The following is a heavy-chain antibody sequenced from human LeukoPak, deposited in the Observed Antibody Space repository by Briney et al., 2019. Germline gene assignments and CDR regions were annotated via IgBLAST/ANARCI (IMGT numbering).Heavy chain of an antibody. CDR1: GFTLTSYD. Sequence: GGSLRLSCAASGFTLTSYDMSWVRQAPGKGLEWVSGINKRGDATYYADAVKGRFTISRDISKNTLYLQMNSLRTEDAALYYCARAGTISCLPYWGPGTRVTVSS. V-gene: IGHV3-23*01. D-gene: IGHD1-14*01. CDR3: ARAGTISCLPY. J-gene: IGHJ4*02. CDR2: INKRGDAT.